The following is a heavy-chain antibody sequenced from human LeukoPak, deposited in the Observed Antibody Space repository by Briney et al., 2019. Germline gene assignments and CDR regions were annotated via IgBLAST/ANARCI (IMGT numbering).Heavy chain of an antibody. Sequence: GGSLRLSCAASGFTFSSYGMHWVRQAPGKGLEWVAVIQYDGSNKYSADSVKGRFTISRDNSKNTLYLQMNSLRAEDTAVYYCATYLGGVAYYFDYWGQGTLVTVSS. CDR2: IQYDGSNK. CDR1: GFTFSSYG. J-gene: IGHJ4*02. CDR3: ATYLGGVAYYFDY. D-gene: IGHD2-8*02. V-gene: IGHV3-30*02.